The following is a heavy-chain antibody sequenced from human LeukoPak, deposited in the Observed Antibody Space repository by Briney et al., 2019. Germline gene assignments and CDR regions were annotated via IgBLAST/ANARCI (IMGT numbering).Heavy chain of an antibody. CDR1: GFTFSSYG. CDR3: ARDGPDSSGYYDLDY. J-gene: IGHJ4*02. CDR2: ISYDGSNK. D-gene: IGHD3-22*01. Sequence: GGSLRLSCAASGFTFSSYGMHWVRQAPGKGLEWVAVISYDGSNKYYADSVKGRFTISRDNAKNSLYLQMNSLRAEDTAVYYCARDGPDSSGYYDLDYWGQGTLVTVSS. V-gene: IGHV3-30*03.